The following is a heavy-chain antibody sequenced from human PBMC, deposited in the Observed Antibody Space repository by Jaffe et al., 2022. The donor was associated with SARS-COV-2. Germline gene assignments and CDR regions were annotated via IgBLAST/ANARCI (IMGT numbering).Heavy chain of an antibody. D-gene: IGHD4-4*01. CDR2: IWYDGSNK. J-gene: IGHJ6*02. Sequence: QVQLVESGGGVVQPGRSLRLSCAASGFTFSSYGMHWVRQAPGKGLEWVAVIWYDGSNKYYADSVKGRFTISRDNSKNTLYLQMNSLRAEDTAVYYCARDGKTVTTQYYYYGMDVWGQGTTVTVSS. V-gene: IGHV3-33*01. CDR3: ARDGKTVTTQYYYYGMDV. CDR1: GFTFSSYG.